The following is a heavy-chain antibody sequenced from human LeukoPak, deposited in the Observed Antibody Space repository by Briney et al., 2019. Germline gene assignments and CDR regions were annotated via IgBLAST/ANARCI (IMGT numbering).Heavy chain of an antibody. CDR2: IYYTGDT. J-gene: IGHJ5*02. Sequence: KPSETLSLTRGVSGDSISRSSYYWGWIRQPPGKGLEWIGSIYYTGDTYYNPSLKSRVTISVDTSKNQFSLKLSSVSAADTAVYYCARAQNWFDPWGQGTLVTVSS. CDR1: GDSISRSSYY. CDR3: ARAQNWFDP. V-gene: IGHV4-39*07.